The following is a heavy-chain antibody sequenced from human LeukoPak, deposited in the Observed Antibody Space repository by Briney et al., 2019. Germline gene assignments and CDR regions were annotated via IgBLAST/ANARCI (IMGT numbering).Heavy chain of an antibody. V-gene: IGHV3-21*01. J-gene: IGHJ5*02. CDR1: GFTFSDYS. CDR3: ARGRGGDNSNWFDP. CDR2: IIKSGSHI. Sequence: GGSLRLSCAASGFTFSDYSMNWVSQAPGKGLEWVSAIIKSGSHIYYADSVKGRFTISRDNANNSLYLQMTGLRAEDTAVYYCARGRGGDNSNWFDPWGPGTLVTVSS. D-gene: IGHD1-20*01.